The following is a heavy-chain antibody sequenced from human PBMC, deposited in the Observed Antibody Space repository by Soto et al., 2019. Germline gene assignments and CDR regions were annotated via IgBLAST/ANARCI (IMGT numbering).Heavy chain of an antibody. CDR3: ARAPNYDILTSYYFDY. CDR1: GFTFSTYS. J-gene: IGHJ4*02. V-gene: IGHV3-21*01. Sequence: VQLVESGGGLVKPGGSLRLSCAASGFTFSTYSINWVRQAPGKGLEWVSSISSSSSYIYYADSVRGRFTISRDNAKNSLYLQINSLRAEDTAVYYCARAPNYDILTSYYFDYWGQGTLVTVSS. CDR2: ISSSSSYI. D-gene: IGHD3-9*01.